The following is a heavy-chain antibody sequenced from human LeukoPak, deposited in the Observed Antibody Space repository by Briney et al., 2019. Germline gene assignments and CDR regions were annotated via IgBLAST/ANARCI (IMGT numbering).Heavy chain of an antibody. CDR3: ARDSYYYDSSGYTLGFAFDI. J-gene: IGHJ3*02. CDR1: GFXFSSYE. D-gene: IGHD3-22*01. V-gene: IGHV3-48*03. CDR2: ISSSGSTI. Sequence: GGSLRLSCAASGFXFSSYEMNWVRQAPGKGLEWVSYISSSGSTIYYADSVKGRFTISRDNAKNSLYLQMNSLRAEDTAVYYCARDSYYYDSSGYTLGFAFDIWGQGTMVTVSS.